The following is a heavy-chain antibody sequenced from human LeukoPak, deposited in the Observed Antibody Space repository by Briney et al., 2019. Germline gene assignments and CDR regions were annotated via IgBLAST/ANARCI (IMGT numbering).Heavy chain of an antibody. Sequence: GASVKVSCKASGYTFTGYYMHWVRQAPGQGLEWMGWINPNSGGTNYAQKFQGRVTMTRDTSISTAYMELSRLRSDDTAVYYCARASVNYYDSSGYYFVGGQGTLVTVSS. CDR2: INPNSGGT. CDR1: GYTFTGYY. J-gene: IGHJ4*02. CDR3: ARASVNYYDSSGYYFV. V-gene: IGHV1-2*02. D-gene: IGHD3-22*01.